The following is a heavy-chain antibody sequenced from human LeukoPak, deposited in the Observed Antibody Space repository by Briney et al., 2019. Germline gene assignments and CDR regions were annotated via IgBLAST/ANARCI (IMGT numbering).Heavy chain of an antibody. J-gene: IGHJ4*02. CDR3: ARSLRGWYKDY. CDR1: GYTFTGYY. Sequence: GASVKVSCKASGYTFTGYYMHWVRQAPGQGLEWMGWINPNSGGTNYAQKFQGRVTMTSDTSISTVYMELSSLRSEDTAVYYCARSLRGWYKDYWGQGTLVTVSS. D-gene: IGHD6-19*01. V-gene: IGHV1-2*02. CDR2: INPNSGGT.